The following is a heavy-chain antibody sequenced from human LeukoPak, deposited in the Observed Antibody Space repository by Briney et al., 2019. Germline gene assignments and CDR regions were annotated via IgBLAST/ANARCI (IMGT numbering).Heavy chain of an antibody. J-gene: IGHJ4*02. CDR3: ARDPNSSSWMYYFDY. CDR2: ISYDGTNK. Sequence: PGGSLRLSCAASEFTFSNYAMHWVRRAPGKGLEWVAIISYDGTNKYYADSVKGRFTISRDNSKDTLYLQVNSLRAEDTAVYYCARDPNSSSWMYYFDYWGQGTLVTVSS. V-gene: IGHV3-30-3*01. D-gene: IGHD6-13*01. CDR1: EFTFSNYA.